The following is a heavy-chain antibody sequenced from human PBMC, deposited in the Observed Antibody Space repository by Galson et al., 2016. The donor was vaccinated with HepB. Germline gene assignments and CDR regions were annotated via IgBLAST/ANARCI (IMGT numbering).Heavy chain of an antibody. Sequence: LSLTCTVSGGSISSSSYYWGWIRQPPGKGLEWIGSIYNSGSTYYNPSLKSRVTISVDTSKNQFPLKLSSVTAADTAVYYCARHLKIQLWLRGNWFDPWGQGTLVTVSS. CDR2: IYNSGST. V-gene: IGHV4-39*01. CDR1: GGSISSSSYY. D-gene: IGHD5-18*01. J-gene: IGHJ5*02. CDR3: ARHLKIQLWLRGNWFDP.